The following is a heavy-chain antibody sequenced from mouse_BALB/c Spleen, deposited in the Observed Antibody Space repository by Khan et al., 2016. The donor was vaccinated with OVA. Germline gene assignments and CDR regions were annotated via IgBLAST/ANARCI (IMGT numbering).Heavy chain of an antibody. CDR1: GYPITTDYA. CDR2: ISYSGNT. V-gene: IGHV3-2*02. D-gene: IGHD1-1*01. CDR3: ARIYGGDFDY. Sequence: EVQLQESGPGLVKPSQSLSLTCTVTGYPITTDYAWNWIRQFPGSKLEWMGHISYSGNTKYNPSLKSRISITRDTSKNQFFLQLKSVTTEDTARYYCARIYGGDFDYWGQGTTLTVSS. J-gene: IGHJ2*01.